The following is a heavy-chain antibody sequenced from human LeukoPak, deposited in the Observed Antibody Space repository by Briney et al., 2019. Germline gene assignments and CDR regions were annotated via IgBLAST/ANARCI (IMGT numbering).Heavy chain of an antibody. Sequence: GRSLRLSCTASGFTFGDYAMSWVRQAPGKGLEWVSGITGSGGNTYYADSVKGRFTISRDNSKNTPYLQMNSLRAEDTAVYYCAKDRGSGMYYDYVWGSYRPKHFDYWGQGTLVTVSS. CDR3: AKDRGSGMYYDYVWGSYRPKHFDY. CDR2: ITGSGGNT. J-gene: IGHJ4*02. D-gene: IGHD3-16*02. CDR1: GFTFGDYA. V-gene: IGHV3-23*01.